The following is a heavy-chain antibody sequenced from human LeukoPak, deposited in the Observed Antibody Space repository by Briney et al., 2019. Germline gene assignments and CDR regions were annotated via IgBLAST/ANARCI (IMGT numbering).Heavy chain of an antibody. CDR1: GDAISNGGYY. J-gene: IGHJ4*02. Sequence: SETLSLTCTVSGDAISNGGYYWSWIRQHPGEGLEWIVFIYYSGSTYYNPSLKSRVMISVDTSRNQFSLKLNSMTAADTAVYYCARGSPNDYGDHGTCDYWGQGTLVTVSS. D-gene: IGHD4/OR15-4a*01. CDR2: IYYSGST. CDR3: ARGSPNDYGDHGTCDY. V-gene: IGHV4-31*03.